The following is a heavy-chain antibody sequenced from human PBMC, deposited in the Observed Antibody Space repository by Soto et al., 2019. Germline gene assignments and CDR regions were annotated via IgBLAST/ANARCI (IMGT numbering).Heavy chain of an antibody. D-gene: IGHD3-10*01. V-gene: IGHV4-4*02. J-gene: IGHJ4*02. Sequence: SETLSLTCAVSGGSSSSSKWWSWVRQPPGKGLEWIGEIYHSGSTNYNPSRKSRVTISVDKSKNQFSLKLSSVTAADTAVCYCAARTDGSRSLDYWGQGTLVTVSS. CDR1: GGSSSSSKW. CDR3: AARTDGSRSLDY. CDR2: IYHSGST.